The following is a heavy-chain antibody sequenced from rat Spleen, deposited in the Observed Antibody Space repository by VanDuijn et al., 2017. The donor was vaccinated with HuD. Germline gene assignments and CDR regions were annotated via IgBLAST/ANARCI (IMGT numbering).Heavy chain of an antibody. CDR1: GFSLTSDG. J-gene: IGHJ3*01. Sequence: QVQLKESGPGLVKPSEPLSLTCTVSGFSLTSDGVSWVRQPPGKGLEWIAAVSSGGNTYYVLTPKSRLSMSRDNPKSQVFLKIYSLQTEDTAIYFCTREGHTMDRATYWFAYWGQGTLVTVSS. V-gene: IGHV2S12*01. CDR2: VSSGGNT. CDR3: TREGHTMDRATYWFAY. D-gene: IGHD1-9*01.